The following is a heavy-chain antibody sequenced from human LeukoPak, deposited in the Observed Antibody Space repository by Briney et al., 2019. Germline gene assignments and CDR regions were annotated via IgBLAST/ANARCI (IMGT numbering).Heavy chain of an antibody. CDR3: AREVGTPQAFNI. Sequence: GGSLRLSCAASRFTFSNYGVNWVRQAPGKGLEWVSYINSRSSTIYYADSVRGRFTISRDNAKNSLYLQMNSLKAEDTAIYYCAREVGTPQAFNIWGQGTMVTVSS. CDR2: INSRSSTI. D-gene: IGHD1-26*01. J-gene: IGHJ3*02. V-gene: IGHV3-48*01. CDR1: RFTFSNYG.